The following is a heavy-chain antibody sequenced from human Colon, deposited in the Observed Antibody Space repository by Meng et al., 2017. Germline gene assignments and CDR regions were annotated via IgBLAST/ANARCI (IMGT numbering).Heavy chain of an antibody. CDR3: ARDHGYSYGLPLDY. CDR1: GDSVSSNTAA. Sequence: QVKLQQSGPGLVKPSQTLSLTCVLSGDSVSSNTAAWNWIRQSPSRGLEWLGRTYYRSKWYNEYAVSVKSRMTFNADTSKNQVSLQVNSVTPEDTAVYYCARDHGYSYGLPLDYWGQGILVTVSS. D-gene: IGHD5-18*01. J-gene: IGHJ4*02. CDR2: TYYRSKWYN. V-gene: IGHV6-1*01.